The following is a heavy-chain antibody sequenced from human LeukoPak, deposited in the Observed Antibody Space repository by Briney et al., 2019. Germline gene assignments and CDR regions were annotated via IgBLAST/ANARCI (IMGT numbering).Heavy chain of an antibody. J-gene: IGHJ3*02. CDR2: ISWNSGSI. CDR3: AKDSGTKAGVAFDI. CDR1: GFTFDDYA. V-gene: IGHV3-9*01. D-gene: IGHD2-15*01. Sequence: PGGSLRLSCAASGFTFDDYAMHWVRQAPGKGLEWVSGISWNSGSIGYADSVKGRFTISRDNAKNSLYLQMNSLRAEDTALYYCAKDSGTKAGVAFDIWGQGTMVTVSS.